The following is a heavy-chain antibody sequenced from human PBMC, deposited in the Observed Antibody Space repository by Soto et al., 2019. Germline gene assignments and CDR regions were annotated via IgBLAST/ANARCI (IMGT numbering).Heavy chain of an antibody. V-gene: IGHV3-30*18. D-gene: IGHD3-10*01. CDR3: AKARYYYGSGSYPDFDI. CDR2: ISYDGSNK. J-gene: IGHJ3*02. CDR1: GFTFSSYG. Sequence: QVQLVESGGGVVQPGRSVRLSCAASGFTFSSYGMHWVRQAPGKRLEWVAVISYDGSNKYYADSVKGRFTISRDNSKNTLYLQMKSLRAEDTAVYYCAKARYYYGSGSYPDFDIWGQGTMVTVSS.